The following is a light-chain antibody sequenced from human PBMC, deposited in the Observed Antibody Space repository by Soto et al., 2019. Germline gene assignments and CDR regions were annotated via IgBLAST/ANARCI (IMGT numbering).Light chain of an antibody. V-gene: IGKV3-20*01. CDR2: GAF. CDR1: QRISSSH. Sequence: IVLTQSPGTLSLSPGERATLSCRASQRISSSHLAWYQQKPGQAPRLLIYGAFNRATGIPDRFIGSGSGTDFILTISRLEPEDFAVYYGQQYNSSPGLTFGGGTKVEI. J-gene: IGKJ4*01. CDR3: QQYNSSPGLT.